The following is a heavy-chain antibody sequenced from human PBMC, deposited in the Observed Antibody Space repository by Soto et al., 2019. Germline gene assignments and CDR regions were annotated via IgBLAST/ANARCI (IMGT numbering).Heavy chain of an antibody. CDR3: ARGPPSYYDSSGYYKYFDY. CDR1: GYTFTSYG. D-gene: IGHD3-22*01. V-gene: IGHV1-18*01. Sequence: SVKVSCQASGYTFTSYGIIWVRQAPGQGLEWMGWISAYNGNTNYAQKLQGRVTMTTDTSTSTAYMELRSLRSDDTAVYYCARGPPSYYDSSGYYKYFDYWGQGTLVTVSS. J-gene: IGHJ4*02. CDR2: ISAYNGNT.